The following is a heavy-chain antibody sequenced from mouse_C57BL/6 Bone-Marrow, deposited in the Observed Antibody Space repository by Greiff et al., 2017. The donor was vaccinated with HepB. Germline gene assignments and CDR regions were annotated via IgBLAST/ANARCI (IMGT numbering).Heavy chain of an antibody. CDR3: STSHCYSLDY. V-gene: IGHV14-3*01. CDR1: GFNIKNTY. Sequence: VQLQQSVAELVRPGASVKLSCTASGFNIKNTYMHWVKQRPEQGLEWIGRIDPANGNTKYAPKFQGKATITAGTSSNTASLQLSSLPSDDTAIYYCSTSHCYSLDYWGQGTTLTVSA. J-gene: IGHJ2*01. CDR2: IDPANGNT. D-gene: IGHD2-12*01.